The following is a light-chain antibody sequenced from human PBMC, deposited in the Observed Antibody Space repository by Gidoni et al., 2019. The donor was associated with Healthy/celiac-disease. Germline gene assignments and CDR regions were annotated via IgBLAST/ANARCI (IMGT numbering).Light chain of an antibody. Sequence: AIRITQSPSSLSASTGDRVTITCRASQGISSYLAWYQQKPGKAPKLLIYAASTLQSGVPSRFSGSGSGTDFTLTISCLQSEDFATYYCQQYYSYPRTFGQXTKLEIK. CDR2: AAS. V-gene: IGKV1-8*01. CDR1: QGISSY. CDR3: QQYYSYPRT. J-gene: IGKJ2*01.